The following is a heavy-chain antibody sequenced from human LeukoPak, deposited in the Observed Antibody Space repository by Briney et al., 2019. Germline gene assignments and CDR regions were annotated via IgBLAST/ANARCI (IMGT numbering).Heavy chain of an antibody. J-gene: IGHJ4*02. CDR2: ISGSGNST. CDR1: GFTFSNLA. D-gene: IGHD3-3*01. Sequence: GGSLRLSCAASGFTFSNLAWSWVRQAPGKGLEWVSAISGSGNSTYYADSVKGRFTISRDSSMETLYLQMNSLRAEDTATYFCAKRLSFGVAIGDFDYWGQGTLVTVSS. V-gene: IGHV3-23*01. CDR3: AKRLSFGVAIGDFDY.